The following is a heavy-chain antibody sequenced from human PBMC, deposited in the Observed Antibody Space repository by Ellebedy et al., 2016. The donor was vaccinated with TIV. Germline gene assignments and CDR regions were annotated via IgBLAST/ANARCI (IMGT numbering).Heavy chain of an antibody. J-gene: IGHJ4*02. CDR3: ARESIAAAAQGGDYFDY. V-gene: IGHV4-34*01. D-gene: IGHD6-13*01. CDR1: GGSFSGYY. Sequence: GSLRLSCAVYGGSFSGYYWSWIRQPPGKGLEWIGEINHSGSTNYNPSLKSRVTISVDTSKNQFSLKLTSVTAADTAVYYCARESIAAAAQGGDYFDYWGQGTLVTVSS. CDR2: INHSGST.